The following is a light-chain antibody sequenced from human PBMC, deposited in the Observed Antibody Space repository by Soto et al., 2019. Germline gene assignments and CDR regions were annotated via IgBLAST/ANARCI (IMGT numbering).Light chain of an antibody. Sequence: DIQMTQSPSSLSASVGDRVSITCQASHHVNKYLTWYQQKPGKAPNLLIYDVSKLKTAVASRFSGSGSGTQFTLTITNLQPEDFATYYCQHHDVAPYTFGQGTRLDIK. CDR3: QHHDVAPYT. CDR2: DVS. V-gene: IGKV1-33*01. J-gene: IGKJ2*01. CDR1: HHVNKY.